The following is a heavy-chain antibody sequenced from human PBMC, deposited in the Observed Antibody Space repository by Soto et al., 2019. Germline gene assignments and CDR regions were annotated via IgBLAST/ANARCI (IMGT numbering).Heavy chain of an antibody. Sequence: QVQLQESGPGLVKPSETLSLTCTVSGGSINSYYWSWIRQPPGKGLEWIGYIYYSGSTNYNPSLKSRVTISVDTSKNQFSLKLSSVTAADTAVYYCARGGGYNNYYYYGMDVWGQGTTVTVSS. CDR2: IYYSGST. V-gene: IGHV4-59*01. J-gene: IGHJ6*02. CDR1: GGSINSYY. D-gene: IGHD5-12*01. CDR3: ARGGGYNNYYYYGMDV.